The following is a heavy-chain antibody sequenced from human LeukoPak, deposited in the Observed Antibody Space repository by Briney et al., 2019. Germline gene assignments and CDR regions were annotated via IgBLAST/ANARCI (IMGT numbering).Heavy chain of an antibody. Sequence: GGSLRLSCAASGFTFSSYGMHWVRQAPGKGLEWVAVIWYDGSNKYYADPVKGRFTISRDNSKNTLYLQMNSLRAEDTAVYYFAKARRDYDILAGYEYWGQGTLVTVSS. J-gene: IGHJ4*02. CDR1: GFTFSSYG. V-gene: IGHV3-33*06. CDR2: IWYDGSNK. D-gene: IGHD3-9*01. CDR3: AKARRDYDILAGYEY.